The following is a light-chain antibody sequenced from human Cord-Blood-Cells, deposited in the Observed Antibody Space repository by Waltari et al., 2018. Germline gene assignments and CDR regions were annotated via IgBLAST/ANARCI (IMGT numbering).Light chain of an antibody. J-gene: IGKJ1*01. CDR2: LGC. Sequence: DIVMTQSPLSLPVTPGEPASISCRSSQRLLHSNGYNYLDWYLQQPGQSPQILIYLGCNRAAGVPDRFSGSGSGTDFTLKISRVEAEDVGVYCWMKGLQTPWTFGQGTKVEIK. V-gene: IGKV2-28*01. CDR1: QRLLHSNGYNY. CDR3: MKGLQTPWT.